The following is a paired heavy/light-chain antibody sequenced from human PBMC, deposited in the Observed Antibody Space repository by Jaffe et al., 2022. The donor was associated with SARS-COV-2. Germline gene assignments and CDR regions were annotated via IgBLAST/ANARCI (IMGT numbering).Light chain of an antibody. CDR1: SSDVGGYKY. CDR2: DVS. Sequence: QSALTQPRSVSGSPGQSVTISCTGTSSDVGGYKYVSWYQQHPGKAPKLMIFDVSERPSGVPDRFSGSKSGNTASLTISGLQAEDEADYYCCSYVGSFSYMFATGTRVTVL. V-gene: IGLV2-11*01. J-gene: IGLJ1*01. CDR3: CSYVGSFSYM.
Heavy chain of an antibody. CDR3: ARIAGYSTRRYLDN. D-gene: IGHD6-13*01. Sequence: QVQFVQSGTEVKKPGASVKVSCRPSGYTFTKYALHWVRQAPGQGLEWMGWINVGSGETHYSQNFQGRLTISRDTPANTAYMQLTSLRSEDTAVYYCARIAGYSTRRYLDNWGQGTLVTVSS. CDR2: INVGSGET. CDR1: GYTFTKYA. V-gene: IGHV1-3*01. J-gene: IGHJ4*02.